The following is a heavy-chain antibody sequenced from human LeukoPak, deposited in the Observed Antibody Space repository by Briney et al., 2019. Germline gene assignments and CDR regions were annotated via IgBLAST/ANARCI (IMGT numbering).Heavy chain of an antibody. D-gene: IGHD3-10*01. CDR2: FDPEDGET. V-gene: IGHV1-24*01. CDR3: ATARGVTMVRGVIIFINWFDP. CDR1: GYTLTELS. J-gene: IGHJ5*02. Sequence: ASVKVSCKVSGYTLTELSMHWVRQAPGKGLEWMGGFDPEDGETIYAQKVQGRVTMTEDTSTDTAYMELSSLRSEDTAVYYCATARGVTMVRGVIIFINWFDPWGQGTLVTVSS.